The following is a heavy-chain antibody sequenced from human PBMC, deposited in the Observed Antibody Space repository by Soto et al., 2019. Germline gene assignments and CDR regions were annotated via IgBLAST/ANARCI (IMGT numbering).Heavy chain of an antibody. J-gene: IGHJ5*02. Sequence: QVQLQESGPGLVKPSGTLSLTCAVSGDSVSSPYYWCWVRQSPGKGLEWIGDVFHTGPTSYNPSLRSRGNISMDTSINQCSLDLSSVTAADTAVYYCARIAGWYAMPAWGPGTLVIVSS. V-gene: IGHV4-4*02. CDR3: ARIAGWYAMPA. D-gene: IGHD6-19*01. CDR1: GDSVSSPYY. CDR2: VFHTGPT.